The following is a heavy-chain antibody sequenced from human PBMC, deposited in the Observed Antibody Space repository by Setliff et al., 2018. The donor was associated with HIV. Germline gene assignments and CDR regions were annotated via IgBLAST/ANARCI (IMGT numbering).Heavy chain of an antibody. V-gene: IGHV3-21*01. CDR1: GFTFRNYK. CDR3: ARDNLYYNLYDGSPVYGMDV. Sequence: PGGSLRLSCAASGFTFRNYKFNWVRQAPGRGLEWVSSISIGSGGAIDYADSVQGRFTISRDNSKNSLYLQMNVLRVEDTGVYYCARDNLYYNLYDGSPVYGMDVWGQGTTVTVSS. CDR2: ISIGSGGAI. J-gene: IGHJ6*02. D-gene: IGHD3-3*01.